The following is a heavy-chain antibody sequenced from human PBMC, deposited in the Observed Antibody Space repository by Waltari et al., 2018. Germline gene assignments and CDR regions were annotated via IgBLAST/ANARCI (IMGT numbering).Heavy chain of an antibody. CDR1: GDSISGSRNY. D-gene: IGHD3-3*01. Sequence: VSGDSISGSRNYWAWLRQPPGKNLQWIGSIYYSGTTYYNPSLKGRFAISVDTSRNQFSLNVNSVTAADTGIYYCARQLRFVDWIPRYFDSWGRGTLATVSS. CDR3: ARQLRFVDWIPRYFDS. J-gene: IGHJ4*02. CDR2: IYYSGTT. V-gene: IGHV4-39*01.